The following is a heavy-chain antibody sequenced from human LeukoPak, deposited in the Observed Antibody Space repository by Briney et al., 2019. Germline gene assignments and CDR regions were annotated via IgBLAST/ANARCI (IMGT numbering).Heavy chain of an antibody. CDR2: INPNSGDT. CDR1: GYTFTDYY. V-gene: IGHV1-2*02. Sequence: ASVSLSCKASGYTFTDYYMNWVRQAPGQGLEWMGWINPNSGDTHYAQKFQGRVTMTRDTSISTAYMELSRLRSDETAVYYCARTYYYGSGSYSEGAFDIWGQGTMVTVSS. CDR3: ARTYYYGSGSYSEGAFDI. D-gene: IGHD3-10*01. J-gene: IGHJ3*02.